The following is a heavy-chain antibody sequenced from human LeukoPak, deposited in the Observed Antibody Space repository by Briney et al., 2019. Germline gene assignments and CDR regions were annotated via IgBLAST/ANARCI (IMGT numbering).Heavy chain of an antibody. J-gene: IGHJ4*02. CDR1: GGSISNYS. Sequence: SETLSLTCTVSGGSISNYSWSWIRQPPGKGLEWIGYIYYSGSTNYNPSLKSRVTISVGMSKNQFSLKLSSVTAADTAVYYCARVRDTAMIRIDYWGQGTLVTVSS. CDR3: ARVRDTAMIRIDY. D-gene: IGHD5-18*01. CDR2: IYYSGST. V-gene: IGHV4-59*01.